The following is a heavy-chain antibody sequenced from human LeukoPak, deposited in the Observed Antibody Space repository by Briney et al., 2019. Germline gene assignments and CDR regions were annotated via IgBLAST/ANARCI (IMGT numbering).Heavy chain of an antibody. CDR2: IYYSGST. CDR3: ARVGKDGMDV. Sequence: TSETLSLTCTVSGGSISSYYWSWIRQPPGKGLEWIGYIYYSGSTNYNPSLKSRVTMSVDTSKNQFSLKLNSVTAADTAVYYCARVGKDGMDVWGQGTTVTVSS. D-gene: IGHD4-23*01. J-gene: IGHJ6*02. V-gene: IGHV4-59*01. CDR1: GGSISSYY.